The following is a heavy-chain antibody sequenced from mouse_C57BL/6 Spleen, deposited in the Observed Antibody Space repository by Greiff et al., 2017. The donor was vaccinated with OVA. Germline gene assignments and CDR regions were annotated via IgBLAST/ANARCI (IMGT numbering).Heavy chain of an antibody. CDR1: GYSFTGYY. J-gene: IGHJ3*01. CDR3: ARWDYYGSSSAWFAY. D-gene: IGHD1-1*01. Sequence: VHVKQSGPELVKPGASVKISCKASGYSFTGYYMNWVKQSPEKSLEWIGEINPSTGGTTYNQKFKAKATLTVDKSSSTAYMQLKSLTSEDSAVYYCARWDYYGSSSAWFAYWGQGTLVTVSA. CDR2: INPSTGGT. V-gene: IGHV1-42*01.